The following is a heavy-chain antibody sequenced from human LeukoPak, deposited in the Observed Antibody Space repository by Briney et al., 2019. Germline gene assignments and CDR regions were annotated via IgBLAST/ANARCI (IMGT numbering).Heavy chain of an antibody. J-gene: IGHJ6*02. D-gene: IGHD3-10*01. Sequence: SVKVSCKASGGTFSSYAISWVRQAPGQGLEWMGRIIPILGIANYAQKFQGRVTITADKSTSTAYMELSSLRSEDTAVYYCARPTPDITMVRGTGYYGMDVWGQGTTVTVSS. V-gene: IGHV1-69*04. CDR2: IIPILGIA. CDR3: ARPTPDITMVRGTGYYGMDV. CDR1: GGTFSSYA.